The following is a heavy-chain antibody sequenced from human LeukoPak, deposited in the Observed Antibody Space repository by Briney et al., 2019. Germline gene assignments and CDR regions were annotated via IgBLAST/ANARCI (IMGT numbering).Heavy chain of an antibody. CDR1: GYTFTSYY. CDR2: INPSGGST. D-gene: IGHD3-22*01. J-gene: IGHJ3*02. Sequence: ASVKVSCKASGYTFTSYYMHWVRQAPGQGLEWMGIINPSGGSTSYAQKFQGRVTITADESTSTAYMELSSLRSEDTAVYYCASDYYDSSGYRDAFDIWGQGTMVTVSS. CDR3: ASDYYDSSGYRDAFDI. V-gene: IGHV1-46*01.